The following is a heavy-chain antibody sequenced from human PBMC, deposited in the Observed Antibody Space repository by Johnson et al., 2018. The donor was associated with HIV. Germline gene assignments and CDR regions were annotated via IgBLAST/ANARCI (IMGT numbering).Heavy chain of an antibody. V-gene: IGHV3-30*02. J-gene: IGHJ3*01. D-gene: IGHD3-16*01. CDR3: AKNGGRCCYAFDV. CDR1: GFTFRSNG. CDR2: IEYDGSDK. Sequence: QVQLVESGGGVVQPGGSVRLSCAASGFTFRSNGMQWVRQAPGKGLEWVRLIEYDGSDKSYAKKVKGQITVSRDNSKNTLYLQMNSLRGEDTAMYYCAKNGGRCCYAFDVLGQGTMVSVSP.